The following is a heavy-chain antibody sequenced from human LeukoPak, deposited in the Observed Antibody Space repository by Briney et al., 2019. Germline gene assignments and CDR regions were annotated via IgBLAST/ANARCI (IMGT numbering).Heavy chain of an antibody. J-gene: IGHJ4*02. V-gene: IGHV3-15*01. CDR2: IKSKTDGGTT. CDR3: TTAPRDSEYYYDSSGHGGDY. CDR1: GFTFSNAW. D-gene: IGHD3-22*01. Sequence: GGSLRLSCAASGFTFSNAWMSWVRQAPGKGLEWVGRIKSKTDGGTTDYAAPVKGRFTISRDDSKNTLYLQMNSLKTEDTAVYYCTTAPRDSEYYYDSSGHGGDYWGQGTLVTVSS.